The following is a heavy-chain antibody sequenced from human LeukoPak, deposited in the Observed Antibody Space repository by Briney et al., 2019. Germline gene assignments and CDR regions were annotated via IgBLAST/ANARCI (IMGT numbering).Heavy chain of an antibody. V-gene: IGHV3-30-3*02. CDR1: GFTFSSYA. D-gene: IGHD6-19*01. Sequence: GGSLRLSCAASGFTFSSYAMHWVRQAPGKGLEWVAVISYDGSNKYYADSVKGRFTISRDNSKNTVYLQMNSLRAEDTALYYCAKRGGSAWTSFAFDIWGQGTMVTVSS. CDR3: AKRGGSAWTSFAFDI. CDR2: ISYDGSNK. J-gene: IGHJ3*02.